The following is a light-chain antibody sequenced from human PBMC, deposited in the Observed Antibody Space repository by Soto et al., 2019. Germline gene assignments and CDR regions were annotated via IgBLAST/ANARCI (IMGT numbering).Light chain of an antibody. J-gene: IGKJ1*01. Sequence: EIVMTHSPATLSVSPCERATLSSSASQSVSSNLAWYQQKPGQAPRLLIYGASSRATGIPDRFSGSGSGTEFTLTISSLQSEDFAVYYCQQRSNWPPWTFGQGTKVDI. CDR1: QSVSSN. V-gene: IGKV3D-15*01. CDR2: GAS. CDR3: QQRSNWPPWT.